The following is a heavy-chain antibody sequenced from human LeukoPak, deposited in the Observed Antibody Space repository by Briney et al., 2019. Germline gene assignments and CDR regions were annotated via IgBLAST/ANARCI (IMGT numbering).Heavy chain of an antibody. Sequence: GGSLRLSCAASGFTFSNYGMHWVRQAPGKGLEWVAFIRFDESRTFYGDSVKGRFIISRDNSENTLFLHMHSLRAEDTAVYYCARDLHPVITGYCSGGSCYGAGWFDPWGQGTLVTVSS. J-gene: IGHJ5*02. CDR2: IRFDESRT. D-gene: IGHD2-15*01. V-gene: IGHV3-30*02. CDR1: GFTFSNYG. CDR3: ARDLHPVITGYCSGGSCYGAGWFDP.